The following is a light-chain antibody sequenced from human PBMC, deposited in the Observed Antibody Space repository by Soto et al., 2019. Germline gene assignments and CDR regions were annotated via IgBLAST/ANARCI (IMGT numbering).Light chain of an antibody. CDR1: QTVSGN. J-gene: IGKJ4*01. V-gene: IGKV3-15*01. CDR2: GTS. CDR3: QQYNKWPLT. Sequence: EIVMTQSPATLSVSPGERATLSCRASQTVSGNLAWYQQKPGQAPRLLIYGTSTWATGISARFSGSGSGTEFALTISSLQSEDFAVYYCQQYNKWPLTFGGGTKVEIK.